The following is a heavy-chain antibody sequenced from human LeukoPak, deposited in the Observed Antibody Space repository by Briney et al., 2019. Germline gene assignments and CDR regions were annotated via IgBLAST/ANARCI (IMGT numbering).Heavy chain of an antibody. CDR1: GYTFTSYY. D-gene: IGHD3-10*01. V-gene: IGHV1-46*01. J-gene: IGHJ4*02. CDR2: INPSGGST. CDR3: ARSGSGSCYNGYFDY. Sequence: ASVKVSCKASGYTFTSYYMHWVRQAPGQGLEWMGIINPSGGSTSYAQKFQGRVTMTRDTSTSTVYMELSSLRYEDTAVYYCARSGSGSCYNGYFDYWGQGTLVTVSS.